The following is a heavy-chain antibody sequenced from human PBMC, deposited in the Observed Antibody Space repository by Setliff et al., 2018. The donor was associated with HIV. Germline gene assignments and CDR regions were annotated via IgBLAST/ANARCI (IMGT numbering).Heavy chain of an antibody. CDR3: ARARNKWGTFDY. CDR2: IIPIFGTV. D-gene: IGHD1-26*01. J-gene: IGHJ4*01. Sequence: ASVKVSCKASGGTFSSYAISWVRQAPGQGLEWMGGIIPIFGTVKYAQKFQGRVTITADGSTSTAYMEVSRLRSEDTAVYYCARARNKWGTFDYWGQGTLVTVSS. CDR1: GGTFSSYA. V-gene: IGHV1-69*13.